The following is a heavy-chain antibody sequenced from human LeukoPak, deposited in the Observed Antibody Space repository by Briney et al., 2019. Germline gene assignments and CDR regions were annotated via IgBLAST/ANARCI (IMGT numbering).Heavy chain of an antibody. D-gene: IGHD4-17*01. CDR2: IYPGYSDT. V-gene: IGHV5-51*01. CDR3: ARTVTTYAGWFDP. J-gene: IGHJ5*02. CDR1: GYIFTSYW. Sequence: GASLQISCKGSGYIFTSYWIGWVRQLRGKGREGRGIIYPGYSDTRYSPSFQGQVTISPDKSISTAYLQWSSLKASDTAMYYCARTVTTYAGWFDPWGQGTLVTVSS.